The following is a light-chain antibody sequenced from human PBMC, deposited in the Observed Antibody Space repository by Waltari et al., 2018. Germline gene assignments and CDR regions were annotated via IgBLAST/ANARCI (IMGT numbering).Light chain of an antibody. CDR3: HSRDSSSTRF. CDR1: SLRRYY. V-gene: IGLV3-19*01. J-gene: IGLJ2*01. CDR2: GQS. Sequence: SSELTQDPTVSVALGQTVRITCQGDSLRRYYPSWYQPRPGQAPILVFYGQSSRPSGIPDRFSGFISGNTASLTITGAQAEDEADYYCHSRDSSSTRFFGGGTRLTV.